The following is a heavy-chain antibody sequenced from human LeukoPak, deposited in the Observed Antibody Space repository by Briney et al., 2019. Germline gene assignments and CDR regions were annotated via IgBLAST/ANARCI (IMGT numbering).Heavy chain of an antibody. V-gene: IGHV3-74*01. CDR3: HPLAYTTN. CDR2: SKNDGSST. CDR1: GFTSRFTFSSRW. Sequence: GGSLRLSCEVSGFTSRFTFSSRWMHWVRQAPGKGLEWVSVSKNDGSSTNYADSVKGRFTVSRDNAQNTVYLQMNSLRVDDTAIYYCHPLAYTTNWGQGTLVTVSS. D-gene: IGHD2-2*02. J-gene: IGHJ4*02.